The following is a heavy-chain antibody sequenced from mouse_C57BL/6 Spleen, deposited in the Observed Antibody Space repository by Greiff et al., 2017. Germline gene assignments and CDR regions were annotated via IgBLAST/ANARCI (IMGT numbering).Heavy chain of an antibody. J-gene: IGHJ3*01. CDR2: IDPENGDT. CDR1: GFNIKDDY. D-gene: IGHD4-1*01. Sequence: EVQLQQSGAELVRPGASVKLSCTASGFNIKDDYMHWVKQRPEQGLEWIGWIDPENGDTEYASKFQGKATITADTSSNTAYLQLSSLTSEDAAVYYCTTSWDKENLAYWGQGTLVTVSA. V-gene: IGHV14-4*01. CDR3: TTSWDKENLAY.